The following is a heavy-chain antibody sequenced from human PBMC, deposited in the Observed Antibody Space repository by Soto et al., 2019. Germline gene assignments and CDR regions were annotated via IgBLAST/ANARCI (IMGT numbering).Heavy chain of an antibody. D-gene: IGHD3-3*01. Sequence: ASVKVSCKVSGYTLTELSMHWVLQAPGKGLEWMGGFDPEDGETIYAQKFQGRVTMTEDTSTDTAYMELSSLRSEDTAVYYCATVTIFGVINWWFDPWGQGTLVTVSS. J-gene: IGHJ5*02. V-gene: IGHV1-24*01. CDR3: ATVTIFGVINWWFDP. CDR2: FDPEDGET. CDR1: GYTLTELS.